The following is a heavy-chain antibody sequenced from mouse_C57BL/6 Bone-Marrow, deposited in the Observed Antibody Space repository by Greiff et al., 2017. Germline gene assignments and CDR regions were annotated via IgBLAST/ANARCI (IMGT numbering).Heavy chain of an antibody. CDR1: GYTFPSYW. CDR2: IYPGSGSN. J-gene: IGHJ4*01. Sequence: VQLQQPGAELVKPGASVKMSCKASGYTFPSYWITWVKPRPGQGLEWLGDIYPGSGSNNYNEQFKSKATLTVDTSSRTAYMQLSCLTSEDSAVYYCARSYYYGSSYRAMDYWGQGTSVTVSS. D-gene: IGHD1-1*01. V-gene: IGHV1-55*01. CDR3: ARSYYYGSSYRAMDY.